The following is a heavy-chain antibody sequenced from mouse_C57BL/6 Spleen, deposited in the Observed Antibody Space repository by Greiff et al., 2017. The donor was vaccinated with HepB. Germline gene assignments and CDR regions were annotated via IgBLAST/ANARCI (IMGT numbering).Heavy chain of an antibody. V-gene: IGHV5-16*01. CDR3: ARDYDGYQGYFDY. J-gene: IGHJ2*01. D-gene: IGHD2-3*01. Sequence: EVMLVESEGGLVQPGSSMKLSCTASGFTFSDYYMAWVRQVPEKGLEWVANINYDGSSTYYLDSLKSRFIISRDNAKNILYLQMSSLKSEDTATYYCARDYDGYQGYFDYWGQGTTLTVSS. CDR1: GFTFSDYY. CDR2: INYDGSST.